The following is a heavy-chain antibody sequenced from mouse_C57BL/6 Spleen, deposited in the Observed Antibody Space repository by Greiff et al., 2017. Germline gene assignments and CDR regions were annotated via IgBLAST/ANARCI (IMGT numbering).Heavy chain of an antibody. CDR3: ARSPYGSSYFDY. J-gene: IGHJ2*01. D-gene: IGHD1-1*01. Sequence: VQLQQPGAELVKPGASVKLSCKASGYTFTSYWMQWVKQRPGQGLEWIGEIDPSDSYTNYNQKFKGKATLTVATSSSTAYMQLSSLTSEDSAVYYGARSPYGSSYFDYWGQGTTLTVSS. CDR1: GYTFTSYW. CDR2: IDPSDSYT. V-gene: IGHV1-50*01.